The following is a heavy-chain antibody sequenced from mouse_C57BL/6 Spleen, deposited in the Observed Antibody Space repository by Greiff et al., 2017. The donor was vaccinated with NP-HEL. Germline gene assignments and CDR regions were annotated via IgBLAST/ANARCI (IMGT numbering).Heavy chain of an antibody. J-gene: IGHJ2*01. V-gene: IGHV1-19*01. Sequence: EVKLVESGPVLVKPGASVKMSCKASGYTFTDYYMNWVKQSHGKSLEWIGVINPYNGGTSYNQKFKGKATLTVDKSSSTAYMELNSLTSEDSAVYYCARSDGSPDYWGQGTTLTVSS. CDR3: ARSDGSPDY. CDR2: INPYNGGT. D-gene: IGHD2-3*01. CDR1: GYTFTDYY.